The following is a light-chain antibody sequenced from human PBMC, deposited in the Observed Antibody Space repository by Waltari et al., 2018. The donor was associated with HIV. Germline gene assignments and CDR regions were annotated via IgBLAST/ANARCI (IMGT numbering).Light chain of an antibody. Sequence: IVVTQTPLSLSVTPGQPASISCKSSQSLVYSDGKTHLYWYVQMPGHPPQLLIDEVSYRFSGVSDRISGSGAGTDFTLYISRVEAEDAGVYYCMQSLQLYTFGPGTKLDIK. CDR2: EVS. CDR1: QSLVYSDGKTH. J-gene: IGKJ2*01. V-gene: IGKV2D-29*01. CDR3: MQSLQLYT.